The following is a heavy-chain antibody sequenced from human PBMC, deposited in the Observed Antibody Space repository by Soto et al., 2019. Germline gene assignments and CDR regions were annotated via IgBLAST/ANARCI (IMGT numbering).Heavy chain of an antibody. J-gene: IGHJ4*02. CDR1: GYSFTRYY. CDR2: ISAYNGNT. Sequence: GASVKVSCKASGYSFTRYYINWVRQAPGQGLEWMGWISAYNGNTHYEEKLQGRVTLTTDTSTSTAYMELRSLRSDDTAVYFCARGGQWDFLSDYWGQGTLVTGS. D-gene: IGHD1-26*01. V-gene: IGHV1-18*01. CDR3: ARGGQWDFLSDY.